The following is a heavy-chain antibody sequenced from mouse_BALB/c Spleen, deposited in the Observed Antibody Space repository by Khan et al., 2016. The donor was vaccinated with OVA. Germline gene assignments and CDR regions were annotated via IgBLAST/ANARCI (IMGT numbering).Heavy chain of an antibody. J-gene: IGHJ2*01. CDR3: TRDRIDY. Sequence: VQLQQSGAELAKPGASVKMSCKASGYTFTTYWMHWVKQRPGQGLEWIGYINPTSGYTDSNEKFKDRATLSADKSSSTAYMQLSSLTSEDSAVYYCTRDRIDYWGQGTTRTVAS. CDR1: GYTFTTYW. CDR2: INPTSGYT. V-gene: IGHV1-7*01.